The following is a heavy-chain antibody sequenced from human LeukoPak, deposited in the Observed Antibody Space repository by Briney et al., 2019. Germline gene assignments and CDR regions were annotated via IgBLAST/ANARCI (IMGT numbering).Heavy chain of an antibody. CDR3: ARDRSGVVVVPAAKYYYYGMDV. V-gene: IGHV1-2*02. Sequence: ASVKVSCKASGYTFTGYYMHRVRQAPGQGLEWMGWINPNSGGTNYAQKFQGRVTMTRDTSISTAYMELSRLRSDDTAVYYCARDRSGVVVVPAAKYYYYGMDVWGQGTTVTVSS. CDR2: INPNSGGT. D-gene: IGHD2-2*01. J-gene: IGHJ6*02. CDR1: GYTFTGYY.